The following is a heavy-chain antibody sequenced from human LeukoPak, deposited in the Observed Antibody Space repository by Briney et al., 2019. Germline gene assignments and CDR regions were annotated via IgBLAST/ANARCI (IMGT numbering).Heavy chain of an antibody. J-gene: IGHJ4*02. CDR1: GGSISSGDYY. CDR2: IYYSGST. CDR3: ARGGGYYGSGSYYPTFDY. V-gene: IGHV4-30-4*01. D-gene: IGHD3-10*01. Sequence: SETLSLTCTVSGGSISSGDYYWSWIRQPPGKGLEWIGYIYYSGSTYYNPSLKSRVTISVDTSKNQFSLKLSSVTAADAAVYYCARGGGYYGSGSYYPTFDYWGQGTLVTVSS.